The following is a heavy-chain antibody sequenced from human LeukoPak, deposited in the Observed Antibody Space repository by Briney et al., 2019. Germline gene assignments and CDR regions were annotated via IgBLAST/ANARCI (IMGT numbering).Heavy chain of an antibody. D-gene: IGHD3-3*01. V-gene: IGHV3-21*01. CDR3: ARYYDFWSGYYRSLYYYYGMDV. J-gene: IGHJ6*02. CDR1: GFTFSSYS. CDR2: ISSSSSYI. Sequence: GGSLRLSCAASGFTFSSYSMNWVRQAPGKGLEWVSSISSSSSYIYSADSVKGRFTISRDNAKNSLYLQMNSLRAEDTAVYYCARYYDFWSGYYRSLYYYYGMDVWGQGTTVTVSS.